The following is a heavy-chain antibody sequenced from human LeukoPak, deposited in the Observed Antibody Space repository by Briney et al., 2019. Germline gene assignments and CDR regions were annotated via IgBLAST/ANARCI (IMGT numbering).Heavy chain of an antibody. CDR1: GGSFSGYY. CDR2: INHSGST. Sequence: SETLSLTCAVYGGSFSGYYSSWIRQPPGKGLEWIGEINHSGSTNYNPSLKSRVTISVDTSKNQFSLKLSSVTAADTAVYYCASILWFGESSPNDAFDIWGQGTMVTVSS. J-gene: IGHJ3*02. D-gene: IGHD3-10*01. CDR3: ASILWFGESSPNDAFDI. V-gene: IGHV4-34*01.